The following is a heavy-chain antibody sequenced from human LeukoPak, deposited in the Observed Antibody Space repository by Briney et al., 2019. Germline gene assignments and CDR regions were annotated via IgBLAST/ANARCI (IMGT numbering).Heavy chain of an antibody. V-gene: IGHV3-30*19. CDR1: GFTFSSYG. D-gene: IGHD1-7*01. J-gene: IGHJ4*02. Sequence: PGGSLRLSCAASGFTFSSYGMHWVRQAPGKGLEWVAVISYDGSNKYYADSVKGRFTISRDNSKNTLYLQMNSLRAEDTAVYYCARVSTGTTYWGQGTLVTVSS. CDR3: ARVSTGTTY. CDR2: ISYDGSNK.